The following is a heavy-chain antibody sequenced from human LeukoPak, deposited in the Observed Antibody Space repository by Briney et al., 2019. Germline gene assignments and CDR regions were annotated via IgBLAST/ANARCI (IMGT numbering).Heavy chain of an antibody. CDR3: AKARGFCSGGSCYNPFDP. CDR2: ISGSGGST. Sequence: GGSLRLSCAASGFIFSNYWMHWVRQAPGKGLEWVSGISGSGGSTYYADSVKGQFTISRDNSKNTLYVQMNSLRAEDTAVYYCAKARGFCSGGSCYNPFDPWGQGTLVTVSS. J-gene: IGHJ5*02. D-gene: IGHD2-15*01. V-gene: IGHV3-23*01. CDR1: GFIFSNYW.